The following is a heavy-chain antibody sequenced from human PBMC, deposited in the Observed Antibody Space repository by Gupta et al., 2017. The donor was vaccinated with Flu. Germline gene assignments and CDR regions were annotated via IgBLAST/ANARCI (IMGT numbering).Heavy chain of an antibody. CDR2: FQDSGST. J-gene: IGHJ4*02. CDR1: GGSISSSPYY. CDR3: AXSGVPAAGEDFDY. Sequence: LQLQESGPGLVTPSATVSLSCTVSGGSISSSPYYWGWIRQSPGKGLEWSGSFQDSGSTYRNPSINSRVSISVDTTKNQFSLKLRSVTAAXTXGYDWAXSGVPAAGEDFDYWGQGNRVTVSS. D-gene: IGHD2-2*01. V-gene: IGHV4-39*01.